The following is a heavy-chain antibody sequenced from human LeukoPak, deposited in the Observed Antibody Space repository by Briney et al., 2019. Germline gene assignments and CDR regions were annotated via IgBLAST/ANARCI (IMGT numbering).Heavy chain of an antibody. J-gene: IGHJ5*02. CDR3: ARRGYSYAYDWFDP. Sequence: SETLSLTCTVSGYSISSGYYWNWIRQPPGKGLEWIGEINHSGSTNYNPSLKSRVTISVDTSKNQFSLKLSSVTAADTAVYYCARRGYSYAYDWFDPWGQGTLVTVSS. CDR1: GYSISSGYY. V-gene: IGHV4-38-2*02. D-gene: IGHD5-18*01. CDR2: INHSGST.